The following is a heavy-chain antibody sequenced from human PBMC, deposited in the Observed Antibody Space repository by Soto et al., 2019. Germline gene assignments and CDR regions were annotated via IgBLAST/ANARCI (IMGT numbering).Heavy chain of an antibody. CDR3: TAGKLYPSLDFDY. CDR1: GFTFNDYT. Sequence: LRLSCTASGFTFNDYTLSWVRQAPGKGLEWVGFIRSKAYGGTTEYAASVKGRFTISRDDSKSIAYLQMNSLKTEDTAVYYCTAGKLYPSLDFDYWGQGTLVTVSS. J-gene: IGHJ4*02. V-gene: IGHV3-49*04. D-gene: IGHD2-8*01. CDR2: IRSKAYGGTT.